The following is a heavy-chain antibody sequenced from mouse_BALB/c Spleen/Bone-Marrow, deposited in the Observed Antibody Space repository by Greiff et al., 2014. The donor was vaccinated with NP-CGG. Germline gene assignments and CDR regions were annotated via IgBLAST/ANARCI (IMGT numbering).Heavy chain of an antibody. V-gene: IGHV1-15*01. CDR3: TRWGNCITTVVVDFDY. Sequence: QVQLQQSGAELVRPGASVTLSCKASGYTFTDYEMHWVKQTPVHGLEWIGAIDPETGGTDYNQKFKGKATLTADKSSSTAYMELRSLTSEESAVYYGTRWGNCITTVVVDFDYWGQGTTLTVSS. J-gene: IGHJ2*01. CDR1: GYTFTDYE. CDR2: IDPETGGT. D-gene: IGHD1-1*01.